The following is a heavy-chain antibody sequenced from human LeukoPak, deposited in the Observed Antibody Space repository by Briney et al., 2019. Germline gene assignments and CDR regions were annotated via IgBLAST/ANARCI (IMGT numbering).Heavy chain of an antibody. D-gene: IGHD3-16*02. Sequence: GGSLRLSCAASGSTFSNYGMNWVRQTPDKGLEWVASISSTSSYIYYTDSVRGRFTISRDNTKNSLYLQMNSLRAEDTAAYYCARSRRVGGVIVPFDYWGQGTLVIVSS. CDR1: GSTFSNYG. J-gene: IGHJ4*02. CDR2: ISSTSSYI. CDR3: ARSRRVGGVIVPFDY. V-gene: IGHV3-21*01.